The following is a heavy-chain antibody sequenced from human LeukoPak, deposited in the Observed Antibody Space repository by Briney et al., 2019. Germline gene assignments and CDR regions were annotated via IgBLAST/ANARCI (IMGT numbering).Heavy chain of an antibody. Sequence: GGSLRLSWAASGFTFSSYAVSWVRQAPGKGLEWVAAILCCGGREYYAHSVKGRFTISRDNSTNTLYLDMNSLRAEDTAVYYCAKMEGKRLYDSCMDVWGRGPTVLVSS. D-gene: IGHD3-10*01. V-gene: IGHV3-23*01. CDR2: ILCCGGRE. CDR1: GFTFSSYA. J-gene: IGHJ6*03. CDR3: AKMEGKRLYDSCMDV.